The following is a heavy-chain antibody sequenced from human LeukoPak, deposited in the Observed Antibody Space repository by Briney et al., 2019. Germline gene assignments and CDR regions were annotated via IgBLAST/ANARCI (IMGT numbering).Heavy chain of an antibody. CDR3: ARDQHDHVWGSYRPYFDY. V-gene: IGHV1-18*01. CDR2: INPYNGST. D-gene: IGHD3-16*02. CDR1: GYTFTNHG. Sequence: ASVKVSCKASGYTFTNHGISWVRQAPGQGLEWMGNINPYNGSTNYAQNLQGRVTMTTDTSTNTAYMELRSLRSDDTAVYYCARDQHDHVWGSYRPYFDYWGQGTLVTVSS. J-gene: IGHJ4*02.